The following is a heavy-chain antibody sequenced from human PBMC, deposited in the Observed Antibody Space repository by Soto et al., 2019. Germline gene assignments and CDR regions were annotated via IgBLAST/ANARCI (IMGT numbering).Heavy chain of an antibody. CDR3: ARPYYDSSGYYLWYFDY. D-gene: IGHD3-22*01. Sequence: QVQLVQSGAEVKKPGSSVKLSCKASGDSFNTFAVTWVRQAPGQGLEWMGGIIPNFDTPNYAQKFQGRVTIIADKSTSTPYMELSSLRSEATAVYYSARPYYDSSGYYLWYFDYWGQGTLVTVSS. CDR2: IIPNFDTP. V-gene: IGHV1-69*06. J-gene: IGHJ4*02. CDR1: GDSFNTFA.